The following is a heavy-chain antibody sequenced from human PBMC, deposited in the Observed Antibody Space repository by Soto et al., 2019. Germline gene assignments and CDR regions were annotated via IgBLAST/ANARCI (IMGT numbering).Heavy chain of an antibody. CDR2: VNAGNGNT. CDR1: GYTFTSYA. Sequence: ASVKVSCTASGYTFTSYAIHWVRQAPGQRLEWMGWVNAGNGNTKYSQKLQGRVTITRDTSASTAYMELSSLRSEDTAVYYCAIDLGYNSNQIDYWGQGTLLTVSS. V-gene: IGHV1-3*01. J-gene: IGHJ4*02. D-gene: IGHD1-20*01. CDR3: AIDLGYNSNQIDY.